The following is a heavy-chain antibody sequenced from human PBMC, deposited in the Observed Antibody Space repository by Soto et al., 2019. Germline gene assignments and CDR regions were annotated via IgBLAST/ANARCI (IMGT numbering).Heavy chain of an antibody. J-gene: IGHJ2*01. CDR2: ISGGGDAA. CDR1: GFTFINYA. CDR3: ARRILGSTTRPNYWCFDL. D-gene: IGHD7-27*01. Sequence: EVQVLESGGGLVQPGGSLRLSCAGSGFTFINYAMNWVRQAPGKGLEWVSPISGGGDAAFFPDSVRGRFTISRDNSKNTVTLQMTRLGVDDTAVYYCARRILGSTTRPNYWCFDLWGRGTLVTVSS. V-gene: IGHV3-23*01.